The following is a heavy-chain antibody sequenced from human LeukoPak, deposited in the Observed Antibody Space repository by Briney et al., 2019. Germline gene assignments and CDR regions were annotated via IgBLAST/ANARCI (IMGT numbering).Heavy chain of an antibody. CDR2: IYSDGTT. J-gene: IGHJ4*02. D-gene: IGHD6-13*01. CDR3: ASLGYSSSWYRGVVDY. CDR1: GFSVSSIY. Sequence: PTGGSLRLSCAASGFSVSSIYMNWVRQAPGKGLEWVSVIYSDGTTYYADSVKGRFTISRDDSKNTLYLHMNSLRAEDTAVYYCASLGYSSSWYRGVVDYWGQGTLVTVSS. V-gene: IGHV3-53*01.